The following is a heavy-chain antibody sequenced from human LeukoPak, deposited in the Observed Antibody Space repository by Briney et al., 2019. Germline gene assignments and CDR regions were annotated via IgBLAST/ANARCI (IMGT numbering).Heavy chain of an antibody. D-gene: IGHD3-22*01. J-gene: IGHJ2*01. CDR3: TTNSQDRYFHNSVCYLWYFDL. V-gene: IGHV3-7*02. CDR2: IKQDGSDK. Sequence: GGSLRLSCAASGFTFSTYWTSWVRQAPGKGLDWVANIKQDGSDKYYVDSVKGRFTIYRDSAKNSLYLQIDSLRAEDTAVYYCTTNSQDRYFHNSVCYLWYFDLWGRGTLVTVSS. CDR1: GFTFSTYW.